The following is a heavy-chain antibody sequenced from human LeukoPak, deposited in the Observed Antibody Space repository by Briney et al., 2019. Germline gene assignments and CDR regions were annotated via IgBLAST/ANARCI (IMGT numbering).Heavy chain of an antibody. V-gene: IGHV1-8*02. CDR2: MNPNSGNT. J-gene: IGHJ4*02. Sequence: ASVKVSCKASGGTFSSYAISWVRQAPGQGLEWMGWMNPNSGNTGYAQKFQGRVTMTRNTSISTAYMELSSLRSEDTAVYYCARVPGYFDYWGQGTLVTVSS. CDR3: ARVPGYFDY. CDR1: GGTFSSYA.